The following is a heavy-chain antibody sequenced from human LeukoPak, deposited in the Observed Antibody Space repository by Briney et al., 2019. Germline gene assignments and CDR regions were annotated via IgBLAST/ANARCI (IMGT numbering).Heavy chain of an antibody. D-gene: IGHD6-13*01. CDR3: ARVSIAAATTEY. V-gene: IGHV1-69*05. Sequence: SVKVSCRASGGTFSSYAISWVRQAPGQGLEWMGGIIPIFGTANYAQKFQGRVTITTDESTSTAYMELSSMRSEDTAVYYCARVSIAAATTEYWGQGTLVTVSS. CDR1: GGTFSSYA. CDR2: IIPIFGTA. J-gene: IGHJ4*02.